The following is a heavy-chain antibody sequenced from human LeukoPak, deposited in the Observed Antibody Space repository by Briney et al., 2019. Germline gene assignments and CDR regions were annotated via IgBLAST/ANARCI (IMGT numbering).Heavy chain of an antibody. CDR2: IYTSGST. Sequence: SETLSLTCTVSGGSISSYYWSWIRQPAGKGLEWIGRIYTSGSTNYNPSLKSRVTMSVDTSKNQFSLKLSSVTAADTAVYYCARVSWYCSGGSCYSSDAFDIWGQGTMVTVSS. D-gene: IGHD2-15*01. CDR1: GGSISSYY. J-gene: IGHJ3*02. V-gene: IGHV4-4*07. CDR3: ARVSWYCSGGSCYSSDAFDI.